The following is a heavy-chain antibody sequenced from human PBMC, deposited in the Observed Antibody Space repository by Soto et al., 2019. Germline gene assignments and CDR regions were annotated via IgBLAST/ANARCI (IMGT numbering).Heavy chain of an antibody. Sequence: ERLCRTGSVYGGSFSGYYWSWIRQPPGKGLEWIGEINHSGSTNYNPSLKSRVTISVDTSKNQFSLKLSSVTAADTAVYYCARGLLFGELLYYYYGMDVWGQGTKVTVYS. CDR1: GGSFSGYY. V-gene: IGHV4-34*01. CDR2: INHSGST. J-gene: IGHJ6*02. D-gene: IGHD3-10*01. CDR3: ARGLLFGELLYYYYGMDV.